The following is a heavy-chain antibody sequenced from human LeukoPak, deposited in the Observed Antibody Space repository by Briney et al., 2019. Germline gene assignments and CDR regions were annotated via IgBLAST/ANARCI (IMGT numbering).Heavy chain of an antibody. J-gene: IGHJ4*02. CDR3: ARRMASPYYYDSSGYYSE. V-gene: IGHV1-18*01. CDR1: GYTFTSYG. D-gene: IGHD3-22*01. CDR2: ISAYNGNT. Sequence: GASVKVSCKASGYTFTSYGISWERQAPGQGLEWMGWISAYNGNTNYAQKLQGRVTMTTDTSTSTAYMELRSLRSDDTAVYYCARRMASPYYYDSSGYYSEWGQGTLVTVSS.